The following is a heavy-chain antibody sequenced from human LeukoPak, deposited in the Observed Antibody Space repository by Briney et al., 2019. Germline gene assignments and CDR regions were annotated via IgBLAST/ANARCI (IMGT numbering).Heavy chain of an antibody. D-gene: IGHD3-22*01. CDR3: ARGFGAKTYYYDSSGQAFDY. J-gene: IGHJ4*02. CDR2: IYYSGST. Sequence: SETLSLTCTVSGGSISNYYWSWIRQPPGKGLEWIGYIYYSGSTDYNPSLKSRVTISVDTSKNQFSLKLSSVTAADTAVYYCARGFGAKTYYYDSSGQAFDYWGQGTLVTVSS. V-gene: IGHV4-59*01. CDR1: GGSISNYY.